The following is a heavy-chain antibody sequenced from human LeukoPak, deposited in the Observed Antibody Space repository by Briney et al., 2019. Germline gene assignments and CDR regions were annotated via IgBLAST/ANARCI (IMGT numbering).Heavy chain of an antibody. V-gene: IGHV3-74*01. Sequence: GGSLRLSCAASGFTFSSYWMHWVRQAPGKGLVWVSRINSDGSSTSYADPVKGRFTISRDNAKNTLYLQMNSLRAEDTAVYYCAREGGTWYYDFWSGYYWFDPWGQGTLVTVSS. CDR1: GFTFSSYW. D-gene: IGHD3-3*01. CDR2: INSDGSST. J-gene: IGHJ5*02. CDR3: AREGGTWYYDFWSGYYWFDP.